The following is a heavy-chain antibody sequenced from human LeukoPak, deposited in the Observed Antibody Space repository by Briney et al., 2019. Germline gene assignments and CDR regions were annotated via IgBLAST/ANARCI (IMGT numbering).Heavy chain of an antibody. V-gene: IGHV3-21*01. D-gene: IGHD6-19*01. Sequence: GGSLRLSCAASGFTFSSYSMNWVRQAPGKGLEWVSSISSRSSYIYYADSVKGRFTISRDNAWNSLYLQMNSLRAEDTAEYYCARGKAAVPGDTFDIWGQGTMVTVSS. CDR2: ISSRSSYI. CDR1: GFTFSSYS. CDR3: ARGKAAVPGDTFDI. J-gene: IGHJ3*02.